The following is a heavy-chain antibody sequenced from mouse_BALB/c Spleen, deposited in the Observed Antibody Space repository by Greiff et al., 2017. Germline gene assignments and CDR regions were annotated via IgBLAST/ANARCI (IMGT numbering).Heavy chain of an antibody. CDR2: ISSGGGST. V-gene: IGHV5-12-1*01. Sequence: EVNVVESGGGLVKPGGSLKLSCAASGFAFSSYDMSWVRQTPEKRLEWVAYISSGGGSTYYPDTVKGRFTISRDNAKNTLYLQMSSLKSEDTAMYYCARQGAYGNYVGADYWGQGTTLTVSS. CDR3: ARQGAYGNYVGADY. D-gene: IGHD2-1*01. CDR1: GFAFSSYD. J-gene: IGHJ2*01.